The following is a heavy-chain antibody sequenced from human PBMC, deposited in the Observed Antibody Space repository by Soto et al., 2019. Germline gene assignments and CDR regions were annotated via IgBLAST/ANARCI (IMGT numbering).Heavy chain of an antibody. CDR1: GFTFATHA. V-gene: IGHV3-23*01. D-gene: IGHD6-19*01. CDR2: LSDSGSNA. J-gene: IGHJ3*01. Sequence: VQLLESGGGLAQPGGSLRLSCTASGFTFATHAMSWVRQAPGRELEGVSRLSDSGSNADYADSVRGRFFISRDNSNNLLDLQMNDLRAEDTALYFCAKTREGWTRSGFDVWGQGTVVTVSS. CDR3: AKTREGWTRSGFDV.